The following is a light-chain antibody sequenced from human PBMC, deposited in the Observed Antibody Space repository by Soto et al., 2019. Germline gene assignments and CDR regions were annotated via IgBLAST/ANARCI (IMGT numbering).Light chain of an antibody. Sequence: DIQMTQSPSSLSASVGDRVSIAWRPSQSITKHLNWYQQKSGRAPRLLIFGASNLQTGVPPRFSGRGFGTNFTLTISSLQPEDFASYYCQQSYTTPPTFGPGTKVDI. J-gene: IGKJ3*01. V-gene: IGKV1-39*01. CDR1: QSITKH. CDR2: GAS. CDR3: QQSYTTPPT.